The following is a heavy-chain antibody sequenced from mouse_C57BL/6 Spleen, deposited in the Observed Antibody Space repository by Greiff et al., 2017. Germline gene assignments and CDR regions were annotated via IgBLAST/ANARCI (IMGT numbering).Heavy chain of an antibody. CDR3: AGSYYYGSSLFV. CDR2: ISYSGRT. D-gene: IGHD1-1*01. CDR1: GYSITSGYD. J-gene: IGHJ1*03. V-gene: IGHV3-1*01. Sequence: DVQLVESGPGMVKPSQSLSLTCTVTGYSITSGYDWHWIRHFPGNKLEWMGYISYSGRTNYNPSLKSRISITHDTSKNHFFLKLNSVTTEDTATYYCAGSYYYGSSLFVWGTGTTVTVSS.